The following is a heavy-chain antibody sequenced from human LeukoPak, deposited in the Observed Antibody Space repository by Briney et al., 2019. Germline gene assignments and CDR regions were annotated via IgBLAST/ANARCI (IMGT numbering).Heavy chain of an antibody. CDR2: IYRSGST. CDR3: ARGDRSSTICYSPMDV. CDR1: GYSISSGYY. Sequence: SETLSLTCTVSGYSISSGYYWVWIRQPPGKGLEWIGSIYRSGSTNYNPSLKSRVTISVDTSKNQFSLKVNSVTAADTAVYYCARGDRSSTICYSPMDVWGKGTTVTVSS. D-gene: IGHD2-2*01. V-gene: IGHV4-38-2*02. J-gene: IGHJ6*03.